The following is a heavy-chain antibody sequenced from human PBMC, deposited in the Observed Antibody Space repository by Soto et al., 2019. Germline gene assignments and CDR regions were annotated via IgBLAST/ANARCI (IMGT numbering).Heavy chain of an antibody. D-gene: IGHD1-1*01. CDR3: ATAGNYRFDN. J-gene: IGHJ4*02. Sequence: PGGSLRLSCAASGFTFNNYAMHWVRQAPGKGLEWVAGVSYDGSNEYHADTVKGRFTISRDSAKNTLYLQMNILRVEDTAVYFCATAGNYRFDNWGLGTLVTVSS. CDR1: GFTFNNYA. CDR2: VSYDGSNE. V-gene: IGHV3-30-3*01.